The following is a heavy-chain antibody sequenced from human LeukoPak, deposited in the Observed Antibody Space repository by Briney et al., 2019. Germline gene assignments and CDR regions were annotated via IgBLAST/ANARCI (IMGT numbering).Heavy chain of an antibody. D-gene: IGHD3-22*01. J-gene: IGHJ4*02. CDR1: GYTFTSYY. Sequence: GASVKVSCKASGYTFTSYYMHWVRQAPGQGLEWMGIINPSGGSTSYAQKFQGRVTMTRDTSTSTVYMELSSLRSEDTAVYYCARGRPLRDSGGYPFDYWGQGTLVTVSS. CDR3: ARGRPLRDSGGYPFDY. CDR2: INPSGGST. V-gene: IGHV1-46*01.